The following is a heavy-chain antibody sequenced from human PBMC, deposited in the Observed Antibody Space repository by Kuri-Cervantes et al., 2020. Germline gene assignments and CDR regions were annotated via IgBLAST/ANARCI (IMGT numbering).Heavy chain of an antibody. Sequence: GESLKISCAASGFTFSKYSMNWVRQAPGKGLEWVSYISSSSSTIYYADSVKGRFTISRDNAKNSLYLQMNSLRAEDTAVYYCARDGYSSGWYGGGFDYWGQGTLVTVSS. CDR1: GFTFSKYS. J-gene: IGHJ4*02. CDR3: ARDGYSSGWYGGGFDY. CDR2: ISSSSSTI. V-gene: IGHV3-48*04. D-gene: IGHD6-19*01.